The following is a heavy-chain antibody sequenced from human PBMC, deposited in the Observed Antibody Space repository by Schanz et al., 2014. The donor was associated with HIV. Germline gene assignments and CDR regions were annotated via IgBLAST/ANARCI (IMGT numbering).Heavy chain of an antibody. CDR3: AREDVSNWSFDL. Sequence: QVQLQQWGAGLLKPSETLSLTCAVYGGSFSGYYWSWIRQHPGKGLEWIGYIYYSGSTYYNPSLKSRVTISVDTSKNQFSLEVNSVTAADTAVYYCAREDVSNWSFDLWGRGTLVSVSS. CDR1: GGSFSGYY. J-gene: IGHJ2*01. D-gene: IGHD3-10*02. V-gene: IGHV4-34*01. CDR2: IYYSGST.